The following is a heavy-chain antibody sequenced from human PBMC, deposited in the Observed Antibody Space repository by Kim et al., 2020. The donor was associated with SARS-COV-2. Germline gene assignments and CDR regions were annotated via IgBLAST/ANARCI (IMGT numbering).Heavy chain of an antibody. CDR1: GFTFSSYA. D-gene: IGHD2-15*01. CDR2: ISGSGGST. CDR3: ASQIGIRPVTWFDP. J-gene: IGHJ5*02. V-gene: IGHV3-23*01. Sequence: GGSLRLSCAASGFTFSSYAMSWVRQAPGKGLEWVSAISGSGGSTYYADSVKGRFTISRDNSKNTLYLQMNSLRAEDTAVYYCASQIGIRPVTWFDPWGQGTLVTVSS.